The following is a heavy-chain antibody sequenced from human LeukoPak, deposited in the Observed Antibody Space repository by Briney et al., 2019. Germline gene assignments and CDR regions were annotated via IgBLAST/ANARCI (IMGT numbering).Heavy chain of an antibody. J-gene: IGHJ4*02. D-gene: IGHD2-21*02. V-gene: IGHV3-30*01. CDR2: ISYDGSNK. CDR3: ARAATYCGGDCYNFFDY. CDR1: GFTFSSYA. Sequence: GRSLRLSCAASGFTFSSYAMHWVRQAPGEGLEWVAVISYDGSNKYYADSVKGRFTISRDNSKNTLYLQMNSLRAEDTAVYYCARAATYCGGDCYNFFDYWGQGTLVTVSS.